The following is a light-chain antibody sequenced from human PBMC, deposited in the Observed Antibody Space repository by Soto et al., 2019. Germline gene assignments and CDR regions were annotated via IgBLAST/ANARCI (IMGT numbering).Light chain of an antibody. CDR1: QSVSSSY. Sequence: EIVLTPSPGTLSFSPGGRATLSCRARQSVSSSYLAWFQQKPGQAPRLLIYGASSRASGIPDRFSGSGSGTDFTLTISRPEPEDCAAYYYQQYGSSPARTLGQRTKVDIK. J-gene: IGKJ1*01. CDR3: QQYGSSPART. V-gene: IGKV3-20*01. CDR2: GAS.